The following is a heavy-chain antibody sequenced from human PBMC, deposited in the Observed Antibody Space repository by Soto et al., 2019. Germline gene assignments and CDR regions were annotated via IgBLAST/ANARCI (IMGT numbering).Heavy chain of an antibody. Sequence: EVQLLESGGGLVQPGGSLRLSCAASGFTFSNYAMSWVRQAPGKGLEWVSAISGSGGSTFYADSVKGRFTISRDNSKNTVYLKMSSLRAEDTAMFSCARDDKYIISSGARRVYYHYGMDVWGQGTTVTVSS. CDR1: GFTFSNYA. CDR2: ISGSGGST. CDR3: ARDDKYIISSGARRVYYHYGMDV. D-gene: IGHD6-6*01. V-gene: IGHV3-23*01. J-gene: IGHJ6*02.